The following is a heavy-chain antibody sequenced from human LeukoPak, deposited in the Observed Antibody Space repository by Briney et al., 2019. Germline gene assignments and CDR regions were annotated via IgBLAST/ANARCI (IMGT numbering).Heavy chain of an antibody. CDR3: ARDCQWLVRKYYYGMDV. D-gene: IGHD6-19*01. CDR1: GYTFTSYG. J-gene: IGHJ6*02. Sequence: ASVKVSCKASGYTFTSYGISWVRQAPGQGLEWMGWISAYTGSTNYAQKLQGRVTMTTDTSTSTAYMELRSLRSDDTAVYYCARDCQWLVRKYYYGMDVWGQGTTVTVSS. CDR2: ISAYTGST. V-gene: IGHV1-18*01.